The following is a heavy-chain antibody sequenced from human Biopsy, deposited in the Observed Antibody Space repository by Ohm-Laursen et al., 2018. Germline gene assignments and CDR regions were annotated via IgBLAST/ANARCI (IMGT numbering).Heavy chain of an antibody. J-gene: IGHJ6*02. V-gene: IGHV4-34*01. Sequence: SETLSLTCAVYDGSFSGYYWSWLRQSPGMGLEWIGEINPSGGTNCNPSLAGRVSISLDTSKIHLALKLSSVTAADTAVYYCASVAGPRTDYYSNMDVWGRGTTVTVSS. CDR2: INPSGGT. CDR3: ASVAGPRTDYYSNMDV. CDR1: DGSFSGYY. D-gene: IGHD2-2*01.